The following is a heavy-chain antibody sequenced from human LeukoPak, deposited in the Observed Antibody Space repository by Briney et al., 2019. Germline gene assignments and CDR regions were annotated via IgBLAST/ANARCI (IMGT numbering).Heavy chain of an antibody. V-gene: IGHV4-59*01. Sequence: PSETLSLTFTVSGGSISSYYWSWIRQPPGKGLEWIGYIYYSGSTNYNPSLKSRVTISVDTSKNQFSLKLSSVTAADTAVYYCARDFVRGGSGSLNWFDPWGQGTLVTVSS. D-gene: IGHD3-10*01. CDR1: GGSISSYY. CDR3: ARDFVRGGSGSLNWFDP. J-gene: IGHJ5*02. CDR2: IYYSGST.